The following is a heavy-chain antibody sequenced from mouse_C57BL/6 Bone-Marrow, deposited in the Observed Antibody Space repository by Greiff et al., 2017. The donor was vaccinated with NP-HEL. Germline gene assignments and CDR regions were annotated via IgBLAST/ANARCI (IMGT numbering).Heavy chain of an antibody. J-gene: IGHJ3*01. V-gene: IGHV14-4*01. Sequence: PLLHSRAERGRTGASVKLSCTASGFNIKDDYMHWVKQRPEQGLEWIGWIDPENGDTEYASKFQGKATITADTSSNTAYLQLSSLTSEDTAVYYCTKGGPYWGQGTLVTVSA. CDR3: TKGGPY. CDR2: IDPENGDT. CDR1: GFNIKDDY.